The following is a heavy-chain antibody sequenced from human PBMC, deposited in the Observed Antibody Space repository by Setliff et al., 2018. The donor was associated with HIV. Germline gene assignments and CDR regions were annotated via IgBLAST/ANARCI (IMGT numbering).Heavy chain of an antibody. J-gene: IGHJ4*01. D-gene: IGHD3-9*01. CDR2: ISHSGST. CDR1: GIPIDRVYS. CDR3: ARDQSDYNVLTGFGDFDY. V-gene: IGHV4-38-2*02. Sequence: SETLSLTCGVSGIPIDRVYSWAWIRQPPGKGLEWIGTISHSGSTHYNSPLQGRISISIDTSKNQFSLTLTSVTAADTAMYHCARDQSDYNVLTGFGDFDYWGHGTLVTVSS.